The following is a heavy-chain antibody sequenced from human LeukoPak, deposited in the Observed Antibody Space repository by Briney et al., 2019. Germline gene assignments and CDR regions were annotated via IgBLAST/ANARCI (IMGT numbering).Heavy chain of an antibody. CDR2: ISGAGST. CDR1: GFTVTKNY. CDR3: ASRDRGYYYGMDV. D-gene: IGHD3-16*02. Sequence: GGSLRLSCAASGFTVTKNYMRWVRQAPGKGVEWVSIISGAGSTSYADSVKGRFTISRENSKNTLYIQMNSMRAENTAVNYCASRDRGYYYGMDVWGQGTTVTVSS. V-gene: IGHV3-66*01. J-gene: IGHJ6*02.